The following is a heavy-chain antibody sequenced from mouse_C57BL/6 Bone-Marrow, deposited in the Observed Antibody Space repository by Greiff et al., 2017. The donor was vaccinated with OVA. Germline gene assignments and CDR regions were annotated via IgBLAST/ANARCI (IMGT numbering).Heavy chain of an antibody. CDR2: IDPSDSYT. Sequence: QVQLQQPGAELVKPGASVKLSCKASGYTFTSYWMQWVKQRPGQGLEWIGEIDPSDSYTNYNQKFKGKATLTVDTSSSTAYMQLSSLTSEDSAVYYCARCCSLFDFWGQGTTLTVSS. V-gene: IGHV1-50*01. D-gene: IGHD6-2*01. CDR1: GYTFTSYW. J-gene: IGHJ2*01. CDR3: ARCCSLFDF.